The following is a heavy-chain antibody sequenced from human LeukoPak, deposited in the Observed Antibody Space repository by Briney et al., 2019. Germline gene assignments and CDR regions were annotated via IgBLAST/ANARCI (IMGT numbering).Heavy chain of an antibody. CDR2: ISGSSSYI. CDR1: GFTFSSYS. CDR3: ANTGIAARTYLDY. J-gene: IGHJ4*02. V-gene: IGHV3-21*01. D-gene: IGHD6-6*01. Sequence: GGSLRLSCAASGFTFSSYSMNWVRQAPGKGLEWVSSISGSSSYIYYADSVKGRFTVSRDNAKNSLYLQMNSLRAEDTAVYYCANTGIAARTYLDYWGQGTLVTVSS.